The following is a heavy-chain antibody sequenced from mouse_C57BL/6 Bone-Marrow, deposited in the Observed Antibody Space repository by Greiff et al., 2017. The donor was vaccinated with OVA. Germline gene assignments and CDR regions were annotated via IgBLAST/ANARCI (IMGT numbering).Heavy chain of an antibody. CDR3: VRRLRY. V-gene: IGHV10-1*01. J-gene: IGHJ3*01. Sequence: GGGLVPPKGSLTLSCAASGFSFNTYAMNWVRQAPGKGLEWVARIRSKSNNYATYYADAVKDRFTISRDDSESMLYLQMNNLKTEDTAMYYCVRRLRYWGQGTLVTVSA. CDR1: GFSFNTYA. D-gene: IGHD2-4*01. CDR2: IRSKSNNYAT.